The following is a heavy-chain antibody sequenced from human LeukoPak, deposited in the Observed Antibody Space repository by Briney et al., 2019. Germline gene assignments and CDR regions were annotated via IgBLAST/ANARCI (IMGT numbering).Heavy chain of an antibody. V-gene: IGHV3-74*01. Sequence: PGGSLRLSCAASGFTFSGYWMHWVRQAAGKGLVWVSRIKGDGSSTSYADSVKGRFTISRDNAKNTLYLQMNSLRAEDTAVYYCARSDWFDPWGQGTLDTVSS. CDR3: ARSDWFDP. J-gene: IGHJ5*02. CDR2: IKGDGSST. CDR1: GFTFSGYW.